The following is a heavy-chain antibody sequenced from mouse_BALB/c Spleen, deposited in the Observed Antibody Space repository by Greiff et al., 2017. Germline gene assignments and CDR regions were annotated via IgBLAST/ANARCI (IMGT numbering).Heavy chain of an antibody. CDR3: ARKMGGRGGYYAMDY. CDR1: GFSLTSYG. J-gene: IGHJ4*01. V-gene: IGHV2-4-1*01. CDR2: IWSGGST. D-gene: IGHD1-1*01. Sequence: VKLMESGPGLVQPSQSLSITCTVSGFSLTSYGVHWVRQSPGKGLEWLGVIWSGGSTDYNAAFISRLSISKDNSKSQVFFKMNSLQADDTAIYYCARKMGGRGGYYAMDYWGQGTSVTVSS.